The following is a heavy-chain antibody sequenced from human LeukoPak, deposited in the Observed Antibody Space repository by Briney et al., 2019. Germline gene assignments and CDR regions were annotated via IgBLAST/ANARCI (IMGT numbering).Heavy chain of an antibody. V-gene: IGHV3-74*01. Sequence: GGSLRLSCAASGFTLSSYEMHWVRHAPGKGLAWVSRINSDGSRTFYADAVKGRFTISRDNAKNMLYLQMNSLRAEDTAIYYCARELPREVTLDYWGQGTLVTVSS. D-gene: IGHD2-21*02. CDR1: GFTLSSYE. CDR3: ARELPREVTLDY. CDR2: INSDGSRT. J-gene: IGHJ4*02.